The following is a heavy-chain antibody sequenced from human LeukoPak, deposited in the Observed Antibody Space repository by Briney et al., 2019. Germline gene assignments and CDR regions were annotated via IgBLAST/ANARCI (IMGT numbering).Heavy chain of an antibody. CDR3: AKESGYFYWYFDL. CDR2: ISYDGSNK. CDR1: GXTFSSYG. V-gene: IGHV3-30*18. J-gene: IGHJ2*01. Sequence: PGRSLRLSCSASGXTFSSYGMHWVRQAPGKGLEWVAVISYDGSNKFYADSVKGRFTISRDNSKNTLYLQMNSLRAEDTAVYYCAKESGYFYWYFDLWGRGTLVTVSS. D-gene: IGHD3-3*01.